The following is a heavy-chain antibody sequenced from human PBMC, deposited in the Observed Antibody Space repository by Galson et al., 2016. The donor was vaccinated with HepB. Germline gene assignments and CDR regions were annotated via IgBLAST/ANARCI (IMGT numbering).Heavy chain of an antibody. V-gene: IGHV3-43D*03. CDR3: AKDIYTGGWSKGDGFHY. Sequence: SLRLSCAASGFTFQNYAMHWVRQAPGKGLEWISLITWDGDTTYYANSVKGQFTISRDNSKNSLYLQMSSLRAEDTALYYCAKDIYTGGWSKGDGFHYWGQGTLVTVSS. CDR1: GFTFQNYA. D-gene: IGHD6-19*01. J-gene: IGHJ4*02. CDR2: ITWDGDTT.